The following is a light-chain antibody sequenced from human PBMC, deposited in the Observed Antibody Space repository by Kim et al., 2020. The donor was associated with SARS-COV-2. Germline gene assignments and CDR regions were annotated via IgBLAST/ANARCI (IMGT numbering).Light chain of an antibody. CDR1: QGISNW. Sequence: ASVGDRVTIPCRASQGISNWLGWYQHRPGTAPKLLIYAASALETGVPSRFSGSGSGTDFTLTITSLQPEDFATYYCQQAGSFPLSFGGGTRVDIK. V-gene: IGKV1-12*01. CDR2: AAS. J-gene: IGKJ4*01. CDR3: QQAGSFPLS.